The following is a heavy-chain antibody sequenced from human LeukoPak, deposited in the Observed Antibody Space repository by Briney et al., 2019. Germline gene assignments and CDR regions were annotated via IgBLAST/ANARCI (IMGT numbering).Heavy chain of an antibody. CDR2: INPNSGGT. Sequence: ASLKVSCKAPGYTFTAYYIHWVRQAPGQGLEWMGWINPNSGGTNYAQKFQGRVTMTRDTSISTAYMELSRLRSDDTAVYYCARVVAYYYGMDVWGQGTTVTVS. J-gene: IGHJ6*02. CDR1: GYTFTAYY. CDR3: ARVVAYYYGMDV. V-gene: IGHV1-2*02. D-gene: IGHD5-12*01.